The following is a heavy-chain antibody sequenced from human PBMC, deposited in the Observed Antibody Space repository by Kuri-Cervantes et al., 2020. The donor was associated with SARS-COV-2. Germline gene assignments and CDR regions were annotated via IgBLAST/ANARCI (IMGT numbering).Heavy chain of an antibody. Sequence: GESLKISCAASGFTFSSYWMSWVRQAPGKGLEWVANIKQDGSEKYYVDSVKGRFTISRDNAKNSLYLQMNSLRAEDTAVYYCARDFFSSRRYNWNDVYPPEFDFRGQGTLVTVSS. D-gene: IGHD1-1*01. J-gene: IGHJ4*02. CDR1: GFTFSSYW. CDR3: ARDFFSSRRYNWNDVYPPEFDF. V-gene: IGHV3-7*01. CDR2: IKQDGSEK.